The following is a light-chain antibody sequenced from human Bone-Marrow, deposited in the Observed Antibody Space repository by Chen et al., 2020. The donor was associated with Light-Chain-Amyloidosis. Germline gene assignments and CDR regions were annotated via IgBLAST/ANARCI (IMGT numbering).Light chain of an antibody. Sequence: EIVMTQSPATLSVSPGERATLSCRASQSVSSNLAWYQQKPGQAPRLLIYGASTRATGIPARFSGSGSGTEFTLTIRSLQSEDFAVYSCQQYNNWPQTFGQGTKVEIK. J-gene: IGKJ1*01. CDR3: QQYNNWPQT. CDR2: GAS. CDR1: QSVSSN. V-gene: IGKV3-15*01.